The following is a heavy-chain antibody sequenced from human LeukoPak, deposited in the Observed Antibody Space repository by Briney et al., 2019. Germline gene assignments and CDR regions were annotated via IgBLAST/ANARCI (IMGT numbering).Heavy chain of an antibody. CDR1: GGSISSYY. J-gene: IGHJ4*02. V-gene: IGHV4-59*08. D-gene: IGHD3-3*01. Sequence: SETLSLTCTVSGGSISSYYWSWIRQPPGKGLEWIGYIYYSGSTNYNPSLKSRVTISVDTSKNQFSLKLSSVTAADTAVYYCARRVEWPYYLDYWGQGTLVTVSS. CDR3: ARRVEWPYYLDY. CDR2: IYYSGST.